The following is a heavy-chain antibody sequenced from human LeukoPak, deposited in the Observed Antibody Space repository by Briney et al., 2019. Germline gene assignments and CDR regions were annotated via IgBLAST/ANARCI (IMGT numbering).Heavy chain of an antibody. CDR3: ARVNRPVSGFDY. Sequence: SETLSPTCTVSGGSISSYYWSWIRQPPGKGLEWIGYIYYSGSTNYNPSLKSRVTISVDTSKNQFSLKLSSVTAADTAVYYCARVNRPVSGFDYWGQGTLVTVSS. CDR1: GGSISSYY. D-gene: IGHD2/OR15-2a*01. CDR2: IYYSGST. V-gene: IGHV4-59*01. J-gene: IGHJ4*02.